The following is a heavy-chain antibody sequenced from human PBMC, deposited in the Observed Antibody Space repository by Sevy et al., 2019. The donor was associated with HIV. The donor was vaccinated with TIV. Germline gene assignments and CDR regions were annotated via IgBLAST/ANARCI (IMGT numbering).Heavy chain of an antibody. CDR2: IYRDGST. D-gene: IGHD3-3*01. J-gene: IGHJ4*02. V-gene: IGHV3-66*01. CDR3: ARGGTIFGLVRHYFDY. CDR1: GFSVNSNY. Sequence: GGSLRLSCAASGFSVNSNYMTWVRQAPGKGLDWVSIIYRDGSTKYADGLKGRVTISRDNSKNTMYLQMNSLRVEDTAVYYCARGGTIFGLVRHYFDYWGQGTLVTVSS.